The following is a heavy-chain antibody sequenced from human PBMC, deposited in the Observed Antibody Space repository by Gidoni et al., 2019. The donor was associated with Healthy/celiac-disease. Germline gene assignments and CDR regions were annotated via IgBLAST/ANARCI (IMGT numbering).Heavy chain of an antibody. Sequence: EVRLLESGGGLVQPGGSLRLTCAASGFTFSSYDISWVRKAPGKGREGVAESSGRGGSTYYEDSVKGRLTISRDNSKNTMYMQMNSMRAEDTAVYDCAKGRQDERSTVTTFDYWGQGTLVTVSS. CDR2: SSGRGGST. CDR3: AKGRQDERSTVTTFDY. D-gene: IGHD4-17*01. J-gene: IGHJ4*02. CDR1: GFTFSSYD. V-gene: IGHV3-23*02.